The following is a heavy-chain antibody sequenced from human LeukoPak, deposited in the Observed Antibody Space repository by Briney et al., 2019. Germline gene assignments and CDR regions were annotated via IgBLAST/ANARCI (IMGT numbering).Heavy chain of an antibody. V-gene: IGHV1-46*01. CDR3: ARDRPAAHMDV. CDR2: INPTGGST. J-gene: IGHJ6*03. CDR1: GYTFTSYY. Sequence: ASVKVSCKASGYTFTSYYMHWVRQAPGQGLEWMGLINPTGGSTGYAQKFQGRVTMTTDTSTSTAYMELRSLRSDDTAVYYCARDRPAAHMDVWGKGTTVTVSS.